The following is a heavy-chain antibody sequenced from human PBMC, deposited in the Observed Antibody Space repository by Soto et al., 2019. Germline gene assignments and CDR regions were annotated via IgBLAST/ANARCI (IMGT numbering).Heavy chain of an antibody. J-gene: IGHJ4*02. V-gene: IGHV2-5*02. CDR1: GFSLSTRGVG. D-gene: IGHD3-10*01. CDR2: IYWDDDK. CDR3: AHIGISTWFTY. Sequence: QITLKESGPTLVKPTQTLTLTRTFSGFSLSTRGVGVGWIRQPPGKALEWLALIYWDDDKRYSPSLRSRLTITKDTSKNPVVLTLTNMDPVDTATYYCAHIGISTWFTYWGQGTLVTVSS.